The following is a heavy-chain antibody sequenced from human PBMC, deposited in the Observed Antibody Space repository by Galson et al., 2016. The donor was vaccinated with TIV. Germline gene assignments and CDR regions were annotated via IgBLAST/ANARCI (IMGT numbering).Heavy chain of an antibody. Sequence: SLRLSCAASGFTFSSNWMHWVRQVPGKGPVWVSRINGDGSTTTYADSVKGRFTISRGNAKNTLFLQMNSLRADDTAVYYCARDLAITIFGVIRGGYFDYWGQGTLVTVSS. J-gene: IGHJ4*02. CDR3: ARDLAITIFGVIRGGYFDY. CDR1: GFTFSSNW. D-gene: IGHD3-3*01. CDR2: INGDGSTT. V-gene: IGHV3-74*01.